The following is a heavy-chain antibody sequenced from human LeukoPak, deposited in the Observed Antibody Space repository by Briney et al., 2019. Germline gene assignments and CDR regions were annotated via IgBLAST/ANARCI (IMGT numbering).Heavy chain of an antibody. V-gene: IGHV4-39*01. CDR1: GGSISSSSYY. CDR2: IYYSGST. D-gene: IGHD2-2*01. Sequence: SETLSLTCSVSGGSISSSSYYWGWIRQPPGKGLEWIGSIYYSGSTYYNPSLKSRVTISVDTSKNQFSLKLSSVTAADTAVYYCARRGHHIVVVPAATSGVRAFDIWGQGTMVTVSS. J-gene: IGHJ3*02. CDR3: ARRGHHIVVVPAATSGVRAFDI.